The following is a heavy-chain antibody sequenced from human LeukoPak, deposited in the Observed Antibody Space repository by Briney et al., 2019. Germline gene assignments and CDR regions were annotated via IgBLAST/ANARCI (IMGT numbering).Heavy chain of an antibody. J-gene: IGHJ6*03. Sequence: GGSLRLSCAASGFTFSSYAMSWVRQAPGKGLEWVSAISGSGGSTYYADSVKGRFTISRDNSKNTLYLRMNSLRAEDTAVYYCAKLTGFDDYYYYYYMDVWGKGTTVTVSS. CDR2: ISGSGGST. CDR1: GFTFSSYA. CDR3: AKLTGFDDYYYYYYMDV. V-gene: IGHV3-23*01. D-gene: IGHD3-9*01.